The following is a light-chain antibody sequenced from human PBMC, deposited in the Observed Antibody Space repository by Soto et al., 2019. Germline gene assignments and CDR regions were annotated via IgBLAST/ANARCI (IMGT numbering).Light chain of an antibody. CDR2: EAS. J-gene: IGKJ5*01. CDR3: QQLNTLPFT. CDR1: HDISTY. Sequence: DIQLTQSPSLLSASVGDRVTITCRARHDISTYQAWYQQKPGKAPKLTIYEASTLQSGVPSRFSGSGSGTEFTITISGLLPEDFATYHCQQLNTLPFTFGPGTRLEIK. V-gene: IGKV1-9*01.